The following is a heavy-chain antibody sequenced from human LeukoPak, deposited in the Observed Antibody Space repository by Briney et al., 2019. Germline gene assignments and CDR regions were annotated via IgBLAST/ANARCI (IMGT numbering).Heavy chain of an antibody. CDR2: MYYSGST. D-gene: IGHD3-22*01. J-gene: IGHJ3*02. CDR1: GGSISSNY. Sequence: SETLSLTCTVSGGSISSNYWSWIRQPPGKGLGWIGHMYYSGSTNYNPALKSRVTISVDTSKTLFSLKLSSVTAADTAVYYCARDSYYYDSSGYFNDAFDMWGQGTMVTVSS. V-gene: IGHV4-59*01. CDR3: ARDSYYYDSSGYFNDAFDM.